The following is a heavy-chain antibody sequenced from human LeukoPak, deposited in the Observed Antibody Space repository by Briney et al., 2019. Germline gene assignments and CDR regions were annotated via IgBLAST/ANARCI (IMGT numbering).Heavy chain of an antibody. J-gene: IGHJ4*02. CDR1: GYNFTSHY. CDR3: ARRNTNGLDY. D-gene: IGHD2-8*01. V-gene: IGHV5-10-1*01. Sequence: GESLKISCKGSGYNFTSHYITWVRQMPGKGLEWMGRIDPSDSYPNYSPSFQGHVTISTDKSITTAYLYWSSLKASDTAMYYCARRNTNGLDYWGQGTLVTVSS. CDR2: IDPSDSYP.